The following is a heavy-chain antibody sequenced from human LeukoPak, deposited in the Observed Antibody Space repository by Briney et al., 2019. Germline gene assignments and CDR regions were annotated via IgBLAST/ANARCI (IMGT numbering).Heavy chain of an antibody. CDR2: IYPGDSDT. CDR3: ARARDSSTWHYFDY. V-gene: IGHV5-51*01. CDR1: GYRFTSHW. D-gene: IGHD3-22*01. Sequence: GESLKISCKGSGYRFTSHWIGWVRQMPGKGLEWMGIIYPGDSDTRYSPSLQGQVTISADKSISTASLQWSSLKASDTAMYYCARARDSSTWHYFDYWGQGTLVTVSS. J-gene: IGHJ4*02.